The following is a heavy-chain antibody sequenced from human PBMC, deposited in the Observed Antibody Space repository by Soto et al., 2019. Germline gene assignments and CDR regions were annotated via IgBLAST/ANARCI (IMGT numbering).Heavy chain of an antibody. Sequence: EVQLLASGGAPVQSGGSLRLSCVASGFTFENYAMSWVRQAPGKGLEWVSAISGSGGTTYYSDSVKGRFTISRDNSKNTVYLQMNDLRVEDAAEYFCAKDSWAIFGVPAGEYYAMDVWGQGTTVTVSS. V-gene: IGHV3-23*01. CDR1: GFTFENYA. J-gene: IGHJ6*02. CDR3: AKDSWAIFGVPAGEYYAMDV. CDR2: ISGSGGTT. D-gene: IGHD3-3*01.